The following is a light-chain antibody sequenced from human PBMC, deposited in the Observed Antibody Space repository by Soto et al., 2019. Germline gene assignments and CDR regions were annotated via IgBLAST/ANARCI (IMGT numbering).Light chain of an antibody. V-gene: IGLV2-14*03. Sequence: QSVLTQPASVSGSPGQSIAISCTGTSSDVGGYNYVSWYQQHPGKAPKVMIYDVNNRPSGVSDRFSGSKSGNTASLTISGLLADDEADYYCSSYTSGSLYVFGTGTKVTVL. J-gene: IGLJ1*01. CDR3: SSYTSGSLYV. CDR2: DVN. CDR1: SSDVGGYNY.